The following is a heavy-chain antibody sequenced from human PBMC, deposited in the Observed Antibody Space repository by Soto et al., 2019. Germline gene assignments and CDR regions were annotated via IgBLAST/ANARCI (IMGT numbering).Heavy chain of an antibody. V-gene: IGHV1-2*02. Sequence: SSGKVYCKASRESFTSDYIHWVRQAPGQGFEWMGWINPKSGGTKYPQKFQGRVTMTRDTSLSTVYMTLTRLTSDDTAVYYCARDLAKGGGSAGFDYWGQGTLVTVSS. CDR2: INPKSGGT. J-gene: IGHJ4*02. CDR1: RESFTSDY. CDR3: ARDLAKGGGSAGFDY. D-gene: IGHD1-26*01.